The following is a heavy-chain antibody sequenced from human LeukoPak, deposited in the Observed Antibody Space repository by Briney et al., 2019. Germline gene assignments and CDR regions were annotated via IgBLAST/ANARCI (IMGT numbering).Heavy chain of an antibody. CDR1: GYSFSNYW. CDR2: IYPGDSDT. V-gene: IGHV5-51*01. D-gene: IGHD3-16*01. J-gene: IGHJ4*02. CDR3: ARHYYDYVWGSYGIDY. Sequence: GESLKISCKGSGYSFSNYWIDWVRQMPGKGLEWMGIIYPGDSDTRYSPSFQGQVTISADKSISTAYLQWSSLKASDTAMYYCARHYYDYVWGSYGIDYWGQGTLVTVSS.